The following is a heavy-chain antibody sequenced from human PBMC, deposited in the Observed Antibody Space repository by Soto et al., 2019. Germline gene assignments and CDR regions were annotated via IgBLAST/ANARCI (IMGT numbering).Heavy chain of an antibody. CDR3: AREPSI. V-gene: IGHV4-31*03. CDR2: IYYSGGT. Sequence: QVQLQESGPGLVKPSQTLSLTCTVSGGSISSGGYFWNWIRQHPGKGLEWIGYIYYSGGTYYNPAPKSRVTISVDTSKNPSSLKLSSVTAADTAVYYCAREPSIWGQGTLVTVSS. J-gene: IGHJ4*02. CDR1: GGSISSGGYF.